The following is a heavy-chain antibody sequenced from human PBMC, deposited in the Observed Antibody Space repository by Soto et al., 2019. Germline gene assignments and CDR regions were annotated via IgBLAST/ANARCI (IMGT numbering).Heavy chain of an antibody. V-gene: IGHV5-10-1*03. J-gene: IGHJ4*02. Sequence: EVQLVPSGAEVKKPGESLRISCKGSGFIFTSYWMSWLRQMPGKGLEWMGWIDPSDSYTNYSPSFQGHVTISADKSISTAYLQWSSLRASDTAINYCATRGSGTLTGSDYWGQGTLVTVSS. CDR2: IDPSDSYT. D-gene: IGHD1-1*01. CDR1: GFIFTSYW. CDR3: ATRGSGTLTGSDY.